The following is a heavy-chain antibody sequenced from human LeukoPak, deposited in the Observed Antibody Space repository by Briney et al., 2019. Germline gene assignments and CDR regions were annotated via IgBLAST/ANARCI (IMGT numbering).Heavy chain of an antibody. Sequence: PGGSLRLSCAASGFTFSSYAMHWVRQVPGKGLEWVAVISHDGSNKYYADSVKGRFTISRDNSKNTLYLQMNSLRAEDTAVYYCASQAAGILYYFDYWGQGTLVTVSS. CDR3: ASQAAGILYYFDY. J-gene: IGHJ4*02. CDR1: GFTFSSYA. V-gene: IGHV3-30-3*01. D-gene: IGHD6-13*01. CDR2: ISHDGSNK.